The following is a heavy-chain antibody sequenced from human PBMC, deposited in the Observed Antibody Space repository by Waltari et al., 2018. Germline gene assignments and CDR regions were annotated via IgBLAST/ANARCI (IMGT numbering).Heavy chain of an antibody. CDR2: NYTSGTT. V-gene: IGHV4-4*07. CDR3: ARDLGYCSNGLCFHFDS. J-gene: IGHJ4*02. D-gene: IGHD2-8*01. CDR1: GGSMSSSN. Sequence: QVQLQESGPGLVKPSETLSLICNVSGGSMSSSNWNWIRQPAGKGPEWIGRNYTSGTTNYNPSLKSRVTMSLDTSKNQFSLKLSSVTAADTAVYYCARDLGYCSNGLCFHFDSWGQGTLVTVSS.